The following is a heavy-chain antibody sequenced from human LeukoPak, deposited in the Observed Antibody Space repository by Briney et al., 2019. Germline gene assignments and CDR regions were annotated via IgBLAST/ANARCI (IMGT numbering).Heavy chain of an antibody. Sequence: GRSLRLSCAASGFTFSSYGMHWVRQAPGKGLEWVAVIWYDGSNKYYADSVKGRFTISRDNSKNTLYLQMNSLRAEDTAVYYCARRHCSGGSCYSSYYLMDVWGQGTTVTVSS. CDR1: GFTFSSYG. V-gene: IGHV3-33*01. D-gene: IGHD2-15*01. CDR3: ARRHCSGGSCYSSYYLMDV. CDR2: IWYDGSNK. J-gene: IGHJ6*02.